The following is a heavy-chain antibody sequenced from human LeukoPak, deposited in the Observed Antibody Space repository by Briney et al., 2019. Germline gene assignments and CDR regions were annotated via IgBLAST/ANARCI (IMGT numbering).Heavy chain of an antibody. CDR3: ARLEQPGMVRGFIMGYYYYMDV. CDR2: INTNSGNP. Sequence: ASVTVSCKASGYTFTNYVLNWVRQAPGQGLEWMGWINTNSGNPTYAQGFTGRFVFSLDTSVSTAFLQISSLKAEDTAVYYCARLEQPGMVRGFIMGYYYYMDVWGKGTTVTVSS. V-gene: IGHV7-4-1*02. J-gene: IGHJ6*03. CDR1: GYTFTNYV. D-gene: IGHD3-10*01.